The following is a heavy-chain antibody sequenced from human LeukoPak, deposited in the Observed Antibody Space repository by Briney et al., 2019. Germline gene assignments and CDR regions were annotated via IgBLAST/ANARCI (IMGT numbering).Heavy chain of an antibody. CDR2: ISYDGSNK. D-gene: IGHD4-23*01. CDR3: AKALVPPYYYYGMDV. CDR1: GFTFSSYA. J-gene: IGHJ6*02. Sequence: GRSLRLSCAASGFTFSSYAMHWVRQAPGKGLEWVAVISYDGSNKYYADSVKGRFTISRDNSKNTLYLQMNSLRAEDTAVYYCAKALVPPYYYYGMDVWGQGTTVTVSS. V-gene: IGHV3-30-3*01.